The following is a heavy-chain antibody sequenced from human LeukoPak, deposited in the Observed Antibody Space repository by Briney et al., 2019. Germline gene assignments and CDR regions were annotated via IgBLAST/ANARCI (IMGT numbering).Heavy chain of an antibody. Sequence: SETLSLTCTVSGGSISSGSYYWSWIRQPAGKGLEWIGRTYTSGSTNYNPSLESRVTISLDTSKNQFSLKLSSVTAADTAVYYCARVRYSSTYSDYWGQGALVTVSS. CDR2: TYTSGST. D-gene: IGHD6-13*01. J-gene: IGHJ4*02. CDR1: GGSISSGSYY. CDR3: ARVRYSSTYSDY. V-gene: IGHV4-61*02.